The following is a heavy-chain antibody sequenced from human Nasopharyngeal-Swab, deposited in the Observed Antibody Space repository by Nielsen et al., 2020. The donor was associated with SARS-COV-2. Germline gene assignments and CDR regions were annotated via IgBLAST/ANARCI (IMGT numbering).Heavy chain of an antibody. J-gene: IGHJ4*02. CDR1: GFTFSSSS. V-gene: IGHV3-30*04. CDR3: ARGVK. Sequence: GGSLRLSCAASGFTFSSSSMHWVRQAPGKGLEWVSLISYDGSTKYYADSVRGRFTISRDNSKNTLFLQMNSLRIEDMAVYYCARGVKWGQGTLVTVSS. D-gene: IGHD2-8*01. CDR2: ISYDGSTK.